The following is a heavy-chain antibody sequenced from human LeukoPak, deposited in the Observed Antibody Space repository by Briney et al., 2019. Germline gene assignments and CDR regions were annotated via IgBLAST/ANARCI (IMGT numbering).Heavy chain of an antibody. CDR3: ARDIAAAGTPLGGLYYFDY. V-gene: IGHV4-61*02. CDR2: IYTSGST. J-gene: IGHJ4*02. CDR1: GYSISSGYY. Sequence: SETLSLTCTVSGYSISSGYYWGWIRQPAGKGLEWIGRIYTSGSTNYNPSLKSRVTISVDTSKNQFSLKLSSVTAADTAVYYCARDIAAAGTPLGGLYYFDYWGQGTLVTVSS. D-gene: IGHD6-13*01.